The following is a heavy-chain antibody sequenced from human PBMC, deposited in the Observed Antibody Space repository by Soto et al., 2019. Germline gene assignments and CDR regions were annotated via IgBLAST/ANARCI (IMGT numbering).Heavy chain of an antibody. CDR3: ARDADTSGHFSHFDL. D-gene: IGHD3-22*01. CDR1: GFTFSYYG. V-gene: IGHV3-33*01. CDR2: AWSDGSKK. Sequence: QVQLVESGGGVVQPGRSLRLSCAASGFTFSYYGIHWVRQAPGKGLEWVAVAWSDGSKKDYADSVRGRSTISRDDPKNTVYLQISSLRVEDTAVYYCARDADTSGHFSHFDLWGQGTLVTVSS. J-gene: IGHJ4*02.